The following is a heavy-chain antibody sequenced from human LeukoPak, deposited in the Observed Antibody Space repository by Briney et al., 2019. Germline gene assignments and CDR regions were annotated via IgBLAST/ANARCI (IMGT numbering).Heavy chain of an antibody. CDR2: ISSSSSYI. CDR3: ARVPAVAGNFQDGMDV. V-gene: IGHV3-21*01. CDR1: GFTFSSYS. J-gene: IGHJ6*02. Sequence: EGSLRLSCAASGFTFSSYSMNWVRQAPGKGLEWVSSISSSSSYIYYADSVKGRFTISRDNAKNSLYLQMNSLRAEDTAVYYCARVPAVAGNFQDGMDVWGQGTTVTVSS. D-gene: IGHD6-19*01.